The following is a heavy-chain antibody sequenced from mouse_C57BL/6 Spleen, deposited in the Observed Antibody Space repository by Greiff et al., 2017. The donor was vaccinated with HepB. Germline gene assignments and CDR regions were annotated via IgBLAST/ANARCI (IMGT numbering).Heavy chain of an antibody. CDR3: ASDTSNWGFDY. Sequence: EVQLQQSGPELVKPGASVKISCKASGYTFTDYNMDWVKQSHGKSLEWIGDINPNNGGTIYNQKFKGKATLTVDKSSSTAYMELSSLTSEDSAVYYCASDTSNWGFDYWGQGTPLTVSA. J-gene: IGHJ3*01. V-gene: IGHV1-18*01. D-gene: IGHD4-1*01. CDR1: GYTFTDYN. CDR2: INPNNGGT.